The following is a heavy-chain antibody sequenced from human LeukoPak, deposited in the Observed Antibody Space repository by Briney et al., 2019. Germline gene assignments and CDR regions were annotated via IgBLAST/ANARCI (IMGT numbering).Heavy chain of an antibody. V-gene: IGHV1-69*13. CDR2: IIPISGTA. CDR3: ASEKYYDFWSGYIYYYGMDV. D-gene: IGHD3-3*01. J-gene: IGHJ6*02. CDR1: GGTFSSYA. Sequence: SVKVSCKASGGTFSSYAISWVRQAPGQGLEWMGGIIPISGTANYAQKFQGRVTITADESTSTAYMELSSLRSEDTAVYYCASEKYYDFWSGYIYYYGMDVWGQGTTVTVSS.